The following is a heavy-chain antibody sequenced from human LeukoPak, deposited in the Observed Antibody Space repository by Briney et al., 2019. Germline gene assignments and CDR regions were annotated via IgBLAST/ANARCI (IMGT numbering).Heavy chain of an antibody. CDR3: ATLGYSSSSGRDYYYYYGMDV. CDR1: GYTLTELS. D-gene: IGHD6-6*01. CDR2: FDPEDGET. V-gene: IGHV1-24*01. Sequence: ASVKVSCKVSGYTLTELSMHWVRQAPGKGVEWMGGFDPEDGETIYAQKFQGRVTMTEDTSTDTAYMELSSLRSEDTAVYYCATLGYSSSSGRDYYYYYGMDVWGQGTTVTVSS. J-gene: IGHJ6*02.